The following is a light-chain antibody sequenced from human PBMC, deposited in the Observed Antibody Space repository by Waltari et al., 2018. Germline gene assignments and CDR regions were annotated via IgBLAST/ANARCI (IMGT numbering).Light chain of an antibody. V-gene: IGLV2-14*01. J-gene: IGLJ2*01. CDR1: SVDIGGSAF. CDR3: SSPSTNNIVV. Sequence: QSALTQPASVSASPGQSITISCTGTSVDIGGSAFVSWYHHHPGRAPKVLIFDVNHRPSGISDRFSGSKSGNTASLTISGLQTEDDADYFCSSPSTNNIVVFGGGTKVTVL. CDR2: DVN.